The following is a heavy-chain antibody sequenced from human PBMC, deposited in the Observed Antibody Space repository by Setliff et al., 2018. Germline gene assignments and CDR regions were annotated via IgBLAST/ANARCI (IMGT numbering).Heavy chain of an antibody. D-gene: IGHD3-16*01. CDR2: INTDGRTT. Sequence: GGSLRLSCVASGFSFSTYTVHWVRQAPGKGLVWVSRINTDGRTTTYAYSVKGRFTIPRDNAKNSLYLQMNSLRTEDTAVYYCARDSTWYWYFDLWGRGTLVTVSS. CDR3: ARDSTWYWYFDL. V-gene: IGHV3-74*01. J-gene: IGHJ2*01. CDR1: GFSFSTYT.